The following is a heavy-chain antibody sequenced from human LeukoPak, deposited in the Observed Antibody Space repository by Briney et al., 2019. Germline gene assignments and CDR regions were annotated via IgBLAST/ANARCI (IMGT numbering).Heavy chain of an antibody. CDR2: IRYDGNDK. CDR3: AKDLMRDRWFGES. J-gene: IGHJ5*02. Sequence: GGSLRLSCAASGFTFNYYRMHWVRQAPGKGLEWVAFIRYDGNDKYYAKSVKGRFTISRDTSRNTLYLQMNSLRPEDTAVYYCAKDLMRDRWFGESWGQGTLVTVSS. CDR1: GFTFNYYR. D-gene: IGHD3-10*01. V-gene: IGHV3-30*02.